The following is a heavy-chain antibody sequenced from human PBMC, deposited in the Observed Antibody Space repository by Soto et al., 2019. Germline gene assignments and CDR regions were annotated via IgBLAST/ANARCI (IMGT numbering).Heavy chain of an antibody. D-gene: IGHD2-15*01. CDR2: LSRSGNTI. CDR1: GFTFGDYE. V-gene: IGHV3-11*01. J-gene: IGHJ4*02. CDR3: ARDVVALDY. Sequence: QVQLVESGGGLVQPGGSLRLSCAASGFTFGDYEMSWIRQAAGKGPEWVSFLSRSGNTIYYADSVKGRFSISRDNAENSLYLQMNSLRADDTAVYYCARDVVALDYWGQGTLVTVSS.